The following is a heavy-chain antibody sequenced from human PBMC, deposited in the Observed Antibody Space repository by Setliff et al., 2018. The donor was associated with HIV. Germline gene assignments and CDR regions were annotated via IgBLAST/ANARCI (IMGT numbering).Heavy chain of an antibody. CDR1: GGSISSGSYY. CDR2: IHTTGST. Sequence: SETLSLTCTVSGGSISSGSYYWSWIRQPAGKGLEWIGQIHTTGSTNYSPSLKSRVTISVDTSENQFSLKLTSLTAADTAMYFCARDATSEGYMDVWGKGTTVTVSS. CDR3: ARDATSEGYMDV. J-gene: IGHJ6*03. V-gene: IGHV4-61*09.